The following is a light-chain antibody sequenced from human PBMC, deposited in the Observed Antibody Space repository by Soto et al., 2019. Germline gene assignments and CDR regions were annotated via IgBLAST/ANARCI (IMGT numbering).Light chain of an antibody. CDR3: SSYTSSNTLV. CDR1: SSDIGGYNY. V-gene: IGLV2-14*01. Sequence: QSALTQPASVSGSPGQSITISCTGGSSDIGGYNYVSWFQQHPGKAPKLMIYEVTNRPSGVSNRFSGSKSGSTASLTLSGLQAEDEADYYCSSYTSSNTLVFGTGTKVTVL. CDR2: EVT. J-gene: IGLJ1*01.